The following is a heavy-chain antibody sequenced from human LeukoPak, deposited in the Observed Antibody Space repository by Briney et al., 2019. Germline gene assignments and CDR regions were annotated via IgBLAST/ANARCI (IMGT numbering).Heavy chain of an antibody. J-gene: IGHJ4*02. CDR2: IKQDGSEK. CDR3: ARDGFGTGSN. V-gene: IGHV3-7*03. Sequence: GGSLRLSCAASGLTFSNYWMHWVRQAPGQVLEWVANIKQDGSEKNYVDSVKGRFIISRDNAKNSLYLQMNTLRADDTAVYYCARDGFGTGSNWGQGTLVTVSS. D-gene: IGHD3-16*01. CDR1: GLTFSNYW.